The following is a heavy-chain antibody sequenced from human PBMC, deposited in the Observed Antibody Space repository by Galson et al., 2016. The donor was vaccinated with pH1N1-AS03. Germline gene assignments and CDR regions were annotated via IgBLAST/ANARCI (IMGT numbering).Heavy chain of an antibody. D-gene: IGHD3-10*01. Sequence: SVKVSCKASGYTFSRYYMHWMRQAPGQGPEWMGVIDPNIGSTTYAQKFQGRVTMTRDKATTTAYLELSSLRTDDTAVYYCATYGWGSRGGVDYWGQGALITVSS. V-gene: IGHV1-46*01. CDR2: IDPNIGST. CDR3: ATYGWGSRGGVDY. CDR1: GYTFSRYY. J-gene: IGHJ4*02.